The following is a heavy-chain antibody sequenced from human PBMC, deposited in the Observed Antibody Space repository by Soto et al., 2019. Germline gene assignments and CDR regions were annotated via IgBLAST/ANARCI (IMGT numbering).Heavy chain of an antibody. J-gene: IGHJ6*02. CDR1: GYTFTGYY. Sequence: GASVKVSCKASGYTFTGYYMHWVRQAPGQGLEWMGWINPNSGGTNYAQKFQGWVTMTRDTSISTAFMELSRLRSDDTAVYYCARVSEYYYYGMDVWGQGTTVTV. V-gene: IGHV1-2*04. CDR2: INPNSGGT. CDR3: ARVSEYYYYGMDV.